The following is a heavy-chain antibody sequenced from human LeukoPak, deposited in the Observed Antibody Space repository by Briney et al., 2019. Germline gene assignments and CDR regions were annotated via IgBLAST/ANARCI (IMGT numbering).Heavy chain of an antibody. D-gene: IGHD6-19*01. Sequence: GGSLRLSCAASGFTFSSYAVSWVRQAPGKGLEWVSAISGSGGSTYYADSVKGRFTISRDNSKNTLYLQMNSLRAEDTAVYYCAKALKAVAATYYYYGMDVWGQGTTVTVSS. CDR3: AKALKAVAATYYYYGMDV. CDR2: ISGSGGST. CDR1: GFTFSSYA. J-gene: IGHJ6*02. V-gene: IGHV3-23*01.